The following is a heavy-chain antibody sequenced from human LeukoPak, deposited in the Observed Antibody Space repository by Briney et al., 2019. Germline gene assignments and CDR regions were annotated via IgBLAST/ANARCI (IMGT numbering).Heavy chain of an antibody. Sequence: PGGSLRLSCTASGYTFGDYAMSWVRPAPGKGLEWVGFIRSKAYGGTTEYAASVKGRFTISRDDSKSIAYLQMNSLKTEDTAVYYCTRADYDFWSGYPTLDYWGQGTLVTVSS. D-gene: IGHD3-3*01. CDR2: IRSKAYGGTT. CDR3: TRADYDFWSGYPTLDY. V-gene: IGHV3-49*04. CDR1: GYTFGDYA. J-gene: IGHJ4*02.